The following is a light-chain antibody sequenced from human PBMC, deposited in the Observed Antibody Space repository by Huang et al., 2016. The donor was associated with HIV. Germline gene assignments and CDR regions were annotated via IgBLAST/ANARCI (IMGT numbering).Light chain of an antibody. Sequence: EIVLIQSPDTLSLSPGERASLSCRASQSVTNYLAWYQQKPGQAPRLLIYDASKRATGIPARFSGSGSGTDFTLTISSLEPEDFAVYYCQHRSTWPFTFGQGTKLEIK. CDR3: QHRSTWPFT. V-gene: IGKV3-11*01. CDR1: QSVTNY. J-gene: IGKJ2*01. CDR2: DAS.